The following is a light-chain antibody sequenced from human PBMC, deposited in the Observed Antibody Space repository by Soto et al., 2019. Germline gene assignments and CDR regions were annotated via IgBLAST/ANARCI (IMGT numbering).Light chain of an antibody. CDR3: QQYNNWPRT. J-gene: IGKJ1*01. CDR1: QSVDIN. Sequence: EIELTQSPATLSVSPGDRVTLSCRASQSVDINLAWYQQKPGQAPRVLIYGASTRATGIPARFSGSGSGTEFTLTISSLQSEDFAVYYCQQYNNWPRTFCQGTKVDIK. V-gene: IGKV3-15*01. CDR2: GAS.